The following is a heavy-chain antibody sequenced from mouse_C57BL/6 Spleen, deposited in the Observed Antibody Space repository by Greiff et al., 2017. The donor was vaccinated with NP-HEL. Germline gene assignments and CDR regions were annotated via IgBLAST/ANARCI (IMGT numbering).Heavy chain of an antibody. J-gene: IGHJ2*01. CDR2: IDPSDSYT. CDR1: GYTFTSYW. Sequence: VQLQQPGAELVRPGTSVKLSCKASGYTFTSYWMHWVKQRPGQGLEWIGVIDPSDSYTNYNQKFKGKATLTVDTSSSTAYMQLSSLTSEDSAVYYCARGRYYFDYWGQGTTLTVSS. CDR3: ARGRYYFDY. V-gene: IGHV1-59*01.